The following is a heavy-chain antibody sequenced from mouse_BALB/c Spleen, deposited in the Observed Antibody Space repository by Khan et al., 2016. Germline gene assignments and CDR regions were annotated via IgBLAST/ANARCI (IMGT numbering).Heavy chain of an antibody. CDR2: ISYSGST. CDR3: ERYGTRANAMDY. CDR1: GDSITSGY. J-gene: IGHJ4*01. V-gene: IGHV3-8*02. D-gene: IGHD1-1*01. Sequence: EVQLQESGPSLVKPSQTLSLTCSVTGDSITSGYWNWIRKFPGKKLEYMGYISYSGSTYYNPSLKSRISITRATSKNQYYLQLNSVTTEDTATISCERYGTRANAMDYWGQGTSVTVSS.